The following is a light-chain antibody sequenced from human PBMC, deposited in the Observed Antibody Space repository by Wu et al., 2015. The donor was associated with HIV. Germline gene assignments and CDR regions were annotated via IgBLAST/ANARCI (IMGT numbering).Light chain of an antibody. V-gene: IGKV3-15*01. CDR1: QSVRSD. CDR2: GAS. Sequence: EIVLTQSPGTLSLSPGERATLSCRASQSVRSDLAWYQQKPGQAPRLLIHGASTRATGIPARFSGSGSGTEFTLTISSLQSEDSAVYYCQQYNSWPPWTFGQGTKVEIK. J-gene: IGKJ1*01. CDR3: QQYNSWPPWT.